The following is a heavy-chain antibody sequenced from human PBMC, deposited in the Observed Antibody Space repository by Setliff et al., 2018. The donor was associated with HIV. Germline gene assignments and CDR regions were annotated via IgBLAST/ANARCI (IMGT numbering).Heavy chain of an antibody. CDR3: SRRWKSSQYYDFWSPRSSYFDF. CDR1: GGSISNSSHY. V-gene: IGHV4-39*01. Sequence: SETLSLTCTVSGGSISNSSHYWDWIRQPPGKGLEWIGTINYSGNTYDNPSLKSRVTISVDTSKKQFSLKLSSVSAADTAVYYCSRRWKSSQYYDFWSPRSSYFDFWGQGMLVTVSS. J-gene: IGHJ4*02. CDR2: INYSGNT. D-gene: IGHD3-3*01.